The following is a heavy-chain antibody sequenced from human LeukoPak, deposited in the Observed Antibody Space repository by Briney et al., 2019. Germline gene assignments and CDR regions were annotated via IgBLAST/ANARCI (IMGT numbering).Heavy chain of an antibody. CDR1: GFTFSSYE. J-gene: IGHJ6*03. V-gene: IGHV3-48*03. CDR2: ISSSGRTI. D-gene: IGHD3-16*01. Sequence: QSGGSLRLSCAASGFTFSSYEMNWVRQAPGKGLEWVSYISSSGRTIYYADSVKGRFTISRDNAKNSLYLQMNSLRAEDTAVYYCARVGSGVGSGLGYYYYYMDVWGKGTTVTISS. CDR3: ARVGSGVGSGLGYYYYYMDV.